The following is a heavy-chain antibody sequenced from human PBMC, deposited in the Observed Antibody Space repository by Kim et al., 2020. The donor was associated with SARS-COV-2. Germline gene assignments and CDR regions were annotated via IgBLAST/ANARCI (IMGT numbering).Heavy chain of an antibody. CDR1: GFTFSSYA. V-gene: IGHV3-23*01. CDR2: ISGSGGST. J-gene: IGHJ4*02. Sequence: GGSLRLSCAASGFTFSSYAMSWVRQAPGKGLEWVSAISGSGGSTYYADSVKGRFTISRDNSKNTLYLQMNSLRAEDTAVYYCAKRTNIVFHYDILTGPFDYWGQGTLVTVSS. CDR3: AKRTNIVFHYDILTGPFDY. D-gene: IGHD3-9*01.